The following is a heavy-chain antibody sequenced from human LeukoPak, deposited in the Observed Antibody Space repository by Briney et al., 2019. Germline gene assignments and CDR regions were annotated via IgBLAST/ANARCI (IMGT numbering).Heavy chain of an antibody. D-gene: IGHD6-19*01. Sequence: GGSLRLSCAASGFTFSDYYMTWIRQAPGKGLEWVSYISLSGSTIYYADSVKGRFTISRDNAKNSLYLQMNSLRAEDTAVYYCAYSSGWYKDAFDIWGQGTMVTVSS. CDR3: AYSSGWYKDAFDI. V-gene: IGHV3-11*01. CDR1: GFTFSDYY. CDR2: ISLSGSTI. J-gene: IGHJ3*02.